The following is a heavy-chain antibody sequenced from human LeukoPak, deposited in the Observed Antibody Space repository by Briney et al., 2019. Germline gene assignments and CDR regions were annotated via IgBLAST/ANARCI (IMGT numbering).Heavy chain of an antibody. CDR3: ARDQYNHYYHTPRGGMDV. D-gene: IGHD1-14*01. CDR2: FDPEDGET. Sequence: ASVKVSCKVSGYTLTELSMHWVRQAPGKGLEWMGGFDPEDGETIYAQKFQGRVTMTRDTSTSTVYMELSSLRSEDTAVYYCARDQYNHYYHTPRGGMDVWGQGTTVTVSS. J-gene: IGHJ6*02. CDR1: GYTLTELS. V-gene: IGHV1-24*01.